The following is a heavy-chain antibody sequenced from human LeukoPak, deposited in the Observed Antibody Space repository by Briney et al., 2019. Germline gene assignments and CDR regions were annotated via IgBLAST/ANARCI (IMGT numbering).Heavy chain of an antibody. CDR1: GFTFSSYA. D-gene: IGHD3-3*01. CDR2: ISGSGGST. Sequence: PGGSLRLSCAASGFTFSSYAMSWVRQAPGKGLEWVSAISGSGGSTYYADSVKGRFTISRDNSKNTLYLQMNSLRAEDTAVYYCAKTRTSRLEWLLDYWGQGTLVTVSS. J-gene: IGHJ4*02. V-gene: IGHV3-23*01. CDR3: AKTRTSRLEWLLDY.